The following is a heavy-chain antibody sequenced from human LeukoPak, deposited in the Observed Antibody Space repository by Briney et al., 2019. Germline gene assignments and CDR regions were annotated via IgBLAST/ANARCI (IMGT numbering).Heavy chain of an antibody. J-gene: IGHJ3*02. CDR1: GLTFSSYE. CDR3: ARDSHKFDSSGYYPDAFDI. D-gene: IGHD3-22*01. CDR2: ISSGSSI. V-gene: IGHV3-48*03. Sequence: GGSLRLSCAASGLTFSSYEMNWVRQAPGKGLEWVSYISSGSSIYYADSVKGRFTISRDNAKKSLYLQMHSLRAEDTAVYYCARDSHKFDSSGYYPDAFDIWGQGTMVTVSS.